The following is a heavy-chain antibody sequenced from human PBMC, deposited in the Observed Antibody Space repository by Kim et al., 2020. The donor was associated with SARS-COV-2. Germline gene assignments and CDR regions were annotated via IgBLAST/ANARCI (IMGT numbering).Heavy chain of an antibody. CDR1: GFTFSSYG. Sequence: GGSLRLSCAASGFTFSSYGMHWVRQAPGKGLEWVAVIWYDGSNKYYADSVKGRFTISRDNSKNTLYLQMNSLRAEDTAVYYCARDNDYVWGSYRTPGAFDIWGQGTMVTVSS. V-gene: IGHV3-33*01. CDR2: IWYDGSNK. D-gene: IGHD3-16*02. CDR3: ARDNDYVWGSYRTPGAFDI. J-gene: IGHJ3*02.